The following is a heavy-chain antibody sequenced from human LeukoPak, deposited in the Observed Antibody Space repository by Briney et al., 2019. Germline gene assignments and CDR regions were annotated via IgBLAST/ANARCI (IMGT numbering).Heavy chain of an antibody. D-gene: IGHD3-22*01. CDR3: ARDRYYYDSSGYYEVGGDY. Sequence: GASVKVSCKSSGGTFSSYAISWVRQAPGQGLEWMGGIIPIFGTANYAQKFQGRVTINPDESTSTAYMELSRLRSEDTAVYYCARDRYYYDSSGYYEVGGDYWGQGTLVTVSS. V-gene: IGHV1-69*13. CDR2: IIPIFGTA. J-gene: IGHJ4*02. CDR1: GGTFSSYA.